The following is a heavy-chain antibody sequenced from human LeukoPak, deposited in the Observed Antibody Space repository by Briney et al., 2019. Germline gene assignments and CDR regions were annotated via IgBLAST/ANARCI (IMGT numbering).Heavy chain of an antibody. CDR3: ASPILIYGSSGSDAFDI. CDR1: GYTFTSYY. D-gene: IGHD2-15*01. J-gene: IGHJ3*02. Sequence: ASVKVSCKASGYTFTSYYMHWVRQAPGQGLEWMGIINPSGGSTSYAQKFQGRVTMTRDTSTSTVYMELSSLRSEDTAVYYCASPILIYGSSGSDAFDIWGQGTMVTVSS. V-gene: IGHV1-46*01. CDR2: INPSGGST.